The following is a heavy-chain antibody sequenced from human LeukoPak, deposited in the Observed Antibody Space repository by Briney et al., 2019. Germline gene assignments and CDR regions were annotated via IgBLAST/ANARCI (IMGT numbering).Heavy chain of an antibody. CDR3: ARTSRGEFSDY. Sequence: SETLSLTCTVSGGSMSNSSYYWGWIRQPPGKGLEWIGYIHFSGSTNYNPSLKSRITISEDTSKNQFSLRLSSVTAADTAVYYCARTSRGEFSDYWGQGTLVTVSS. CDR2: IHFSGST. V-gene: IGHV4-61*05. CDR1: GGSMSNSSYY. J-gene: IGHJ4*02. D-gene: IGHD3-16*01.